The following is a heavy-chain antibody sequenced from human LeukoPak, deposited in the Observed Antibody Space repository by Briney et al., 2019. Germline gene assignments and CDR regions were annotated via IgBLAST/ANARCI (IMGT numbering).Heavy chain of an antibody. CDR3: ARVVGCLYNWFDR. D-gene: IGHD1-26*01. J-gene: IGHJ5*02. V-gene: IGHV4-34*01. CDR1: GGSLSGYY. CDR2: IYHSGST. Sequence: SETLSLTCAVHGGSLSGYYWSWIRQPPGKGLEWIGQIYHSGSTNYNPPLKTRVTISLDKSKSQFSLNLTSVTAADTAVYYCARVVGCLYNWFDRWGQGTLVSVSS.